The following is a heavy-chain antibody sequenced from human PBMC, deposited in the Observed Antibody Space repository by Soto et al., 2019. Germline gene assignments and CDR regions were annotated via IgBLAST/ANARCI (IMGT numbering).Heavy chain of an antibody. J-gene: IGHJ3*02. CDR3: AHSRGPYYDSSPVGAFDI. Sequence: QITLKESGPTLVKPTQTLTLTCTFSGFSLSTSGVGVGWIRQPPGKALEWLALIYWNDDKRYSPSLKSRLTINKDTSKNQVVLTMTNMDPVDTATYYCAHSRGPYYDSSPVGAFDIWGQGTMVTVSS. D-gene: IGHD3-22*01. CDR2: IYWNDDK. V-gene: IGHV2-5*01. CDR1: GFSLSTSGVG.